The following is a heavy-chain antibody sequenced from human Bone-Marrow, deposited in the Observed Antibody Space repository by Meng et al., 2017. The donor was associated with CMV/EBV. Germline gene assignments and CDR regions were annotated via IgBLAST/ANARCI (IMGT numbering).Heavy chain of an antibody. CDR2: IYSGGST. D-gene: IGHD3-10*01. V-gene: IGHV3-53*01. Sequence: GESLKISCAASGFTFSSYSMNWVRQAPGKGLEWVSVIYSGGSTYYADSVKGRFTISRDNSKNTLYLQMNSLRAEDTAVYYCARGADGSGYNWFDPWGQGTLVTVSS. CDR1: GFTFSSYS. CDR3: ARGADGSGYNWFDP. J-gene: IGHJ5*02.